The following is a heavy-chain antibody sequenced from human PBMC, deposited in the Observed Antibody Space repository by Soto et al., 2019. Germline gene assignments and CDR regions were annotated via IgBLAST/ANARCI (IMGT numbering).Heavy chain of an antibody. D-gene: IGHD3-16*01. CDR1: GFTFSSYA. CDR3: SRVRGEQLPLGGGYFQH. V-gene: IGHV3-30-3*01. J-gene: IGHJ1*01. Sequence: QVQLVESGGGVVQPGRSLRLSCAASGFTFSSYAMHWVRQAPGKGLEWVAVISYDGSNKYYADSVKGRFTISRDNSKNTLYLQMNSLRAEDTAVYYCSRVRGEQLPLGGGYFQHWGQGTLVTVSS. CDR2: ISYDGSNK.